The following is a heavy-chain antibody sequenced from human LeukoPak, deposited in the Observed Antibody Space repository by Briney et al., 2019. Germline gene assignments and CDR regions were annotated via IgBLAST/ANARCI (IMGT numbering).Heavy chain of an antibody. J-gene: IGHJ4*02. CDR1: GGSFSGYY. CDR3: ARGGEPGLFQVPIDY. Sequence: SETLSLTCAVYGGSFSGYYWSWIRQPPGKGLEWIGEINHSGSTNYNPSLKSRVTISVDTSKNQFSLKLSSVTAADTAVYYCARGGEPGLFQVPIDYWGQGTLVTVSS. D-gene: IGHD3-10*01. CDR2: INHSGST. V-gene: IGHV4-34*01.